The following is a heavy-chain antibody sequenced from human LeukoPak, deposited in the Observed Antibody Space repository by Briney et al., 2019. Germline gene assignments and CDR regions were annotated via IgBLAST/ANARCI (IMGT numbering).Heavy chain of an antibody. D-gene: IGHD5-12*01. V-gene: IGHV3-7*01. J-gene: IGHJ4*02. CDR2: INPDGDGM. CDR3: AAWTDRGYSY. CDR1: GFTFSRSW. Sequence: GGSLRLSCTASGFTFSRSWMNWFRQAPGKGLEWVANINPDGDGMRFVDSVKGRFTMSRDNAQSSLHLQMNSLRVEDTAFYYCAAWTDRGYSYWGQGVLVTVSS.